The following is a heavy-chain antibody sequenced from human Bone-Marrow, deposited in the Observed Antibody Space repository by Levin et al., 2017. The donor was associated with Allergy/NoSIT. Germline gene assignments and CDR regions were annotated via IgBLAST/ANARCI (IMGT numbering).Heavy chain of an antibody. D-gene: IGHD1-1*01. Sequence: SGPTLVKPTQTLTLTCTFSGFSLSTSGVGVGWIRQPPGKTLEWLVFIYWDDDKRYSPFLKSRLTITKDTPKNQVVLTMTNMDPMDTGTYYCAHRRLHNSDWNEGYFDYWGQGILVTVSS. J-gene: IGHJ4*02. V-gene: IGHV2-5*02. CDR3: AHRRLHNSDWNEGYFDY. CDR1: GFSLSTSGVG. CDR2: IYWDDDK.